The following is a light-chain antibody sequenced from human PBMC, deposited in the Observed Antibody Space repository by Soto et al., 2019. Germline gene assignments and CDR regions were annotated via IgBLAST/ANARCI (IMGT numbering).Light chain of an antibody. CDR3: KQRNNWPIT. CDR1: QSVSSF. V-gene: IGKV3-11*01. J-gene: IGKJ5*01. Sequence: DIVLTQSPVTLSLSPGDRATLSCRASQSVSSFLAWYQQKPGQAHRLLIYDAYNRATGIPARFSGSGSGTDFTLTISSLEPEDFAVYYCKQRNNWPITFGQGTRLEI. CDR2: DAY.